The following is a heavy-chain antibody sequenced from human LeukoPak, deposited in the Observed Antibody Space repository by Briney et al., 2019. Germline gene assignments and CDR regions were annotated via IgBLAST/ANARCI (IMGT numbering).Heavy chain of an antibody. D-gene: IGHD3-3*01. CDR1: GGSISSYY. Sequence: SETLSLTCTVSGGSISSYYWSWIRQPPGKGLEWIGYIYYSGSTNYNPSLKSRVTISVDTFKNQFSLKLSSVTAADTAVYYCARGNYDFWSSTEYYFDYWGQGTLVTVSS. CDR3: ARGNYDFWSSTEYYFDY. V-gene: IGHV4-59*01. J-gene: IGHJ4*02. CDR2: IYYSGST.